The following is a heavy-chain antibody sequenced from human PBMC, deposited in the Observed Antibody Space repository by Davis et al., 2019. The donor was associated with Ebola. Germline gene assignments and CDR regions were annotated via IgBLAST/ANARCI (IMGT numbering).Heavy chain of an antibody. CDR3: ARQSSSSWPSFDY. D-gene: IGHD6-13*01. V-gene: IGHV4-39*01. CDR2: IYYSGST. Sequence: SETLSLTCTVSGASISSSSYYWGWIRQPPGKGLEWIGSIYYSGSTYYNPSLKSRVTISVDTSKNQFSLKLSSVTAADTAVYYCARQSSSSWPSFDYWGQGTLVTVSS. J-gene: IGHJ4*02. CDR1: GASISSSSYY.